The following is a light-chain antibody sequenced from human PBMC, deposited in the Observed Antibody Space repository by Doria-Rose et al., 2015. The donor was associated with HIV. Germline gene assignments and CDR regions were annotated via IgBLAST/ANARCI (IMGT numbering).Light chain of an antibody. V-gene: IGKV1-5*03. CDR3: QQYNSYLS. CDR1: QSISSW. CDR2: KAS. Sequence: DIPMTQSPSTLSASVGGRVTITCRASQSISSWLAWYQQKPGKAPNLLIYKASSLESGVPSSFSGSGSGTEFTLTISSLQPDDFATYYCQQYNSYLSFGQGTKLEIK. J-gene: IGKJ2*01.